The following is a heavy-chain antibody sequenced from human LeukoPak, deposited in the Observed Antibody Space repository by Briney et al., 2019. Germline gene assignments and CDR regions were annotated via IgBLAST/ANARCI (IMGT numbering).Heavy chain of an antibody. Sequence: ASVKVSCKASGYTFTGYYMHWVRQAPGQGLEWMGWINPNSGGTNYAQKFQGRVTMTRDTSISTAYMELRSLRSDDTAVYYCAIVKAGSSSWTLGGFDYWGQGTLVTVSS. CDR3: AIVKAGSSSWTLGGFDY. J-gene: IGHJ4*02. V-gene: IGHV1-2*02. D-gene: IGHD6-13*01. CDR2: INPNSGGT. CDR1: GYTFTGYY.